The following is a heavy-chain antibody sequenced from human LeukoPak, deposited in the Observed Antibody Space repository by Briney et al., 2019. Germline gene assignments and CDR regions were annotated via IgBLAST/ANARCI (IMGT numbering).Heavy chain of an antibody. J-gene: IGHJ5*02. D-gene: IGHD6-19*01. CDR2: ITGNSNYR. CDR1: GFTVSSNY. CDR3: ATSLRFARGWLPPTYYDT. V-gene: IGHV3-21*04. Sequence: GGSLRLSCAASGFTVSSNYMSWVRQAPGKGLEWVSSITGNSNYRYYADSVKGRFTISRDNSKSTLYLQMSSLAGEDTAVYYCATSLRFARGWLPPTYYDTWGRGTQVTVSS.